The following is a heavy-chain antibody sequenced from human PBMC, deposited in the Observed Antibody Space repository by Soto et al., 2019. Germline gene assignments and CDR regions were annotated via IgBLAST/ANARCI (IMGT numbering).Heavy chain of an antibody. D-gene: IGHD3-22*01. J-gene: IGHJ4*02. CDR2: IWYDGSNK. V-gene: IGHV3-33*01. CDR1: GFTFSGYG. CDR3: ARDYSMIVVVPGY. Sequence: HPGGSLRLSCAASGFTFSGYGMHWVRQAPGKGLEWVAVIWYDGSNKYYADSVKGRFTISRDNSNNALYLQMNSLRAEDTAVYYCARDYSMIVVVPGYWGQGTLVTVSS.